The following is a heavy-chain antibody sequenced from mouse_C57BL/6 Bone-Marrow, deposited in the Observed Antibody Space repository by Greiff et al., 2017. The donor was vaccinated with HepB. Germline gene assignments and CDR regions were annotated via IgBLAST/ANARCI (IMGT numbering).Heavy chain of an antibody. CDR1: GYSITSGYY. D-gene: IGHD3-1*01. J-gene: IGHJ4*01. CDR3: AREWGFYAMDY. CDR2: ISYDGSN. Sequence: EVQRVESGPGLVKPSQSLSLTCSVTGYSITSGYYWNWIRQFPGNKLEWMGYISYDGSNNYNPSLKNRISITRDTSKNQFFLKLNSVTTEDTATYYCAREWGFYAMDYWGQGTSVTVSS. V-gene: IGHV3-6*01.